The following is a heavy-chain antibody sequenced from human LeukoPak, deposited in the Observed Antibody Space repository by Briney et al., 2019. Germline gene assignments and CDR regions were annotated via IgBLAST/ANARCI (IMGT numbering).Heavy chain of an antibody. CDR3: ARAGRIAAADHPYYYYYYMDV. D-gene: IGHD6-13*01. CDR1: GFTFSSYW. J-gene: IGHJ6*03. Sequence: GGSLRLSCAASGFTFSSYWMHWVRRAPGKGLVWVSRINTDGSSTSYADSVKGRFTISRDNAKNTLYLQMNSLRAEDTAVYYCARAGRIAAADHPYYYYYYMDVWGKGTTVTVSS. V-gene: IGHV3-74*01. CDR2: INTDGSST.